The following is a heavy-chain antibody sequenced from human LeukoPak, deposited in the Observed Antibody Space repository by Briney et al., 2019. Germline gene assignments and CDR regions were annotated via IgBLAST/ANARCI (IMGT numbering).Heavy chain of an antibody. Sequence: ASVTVSCKVSGYTLTELSMHWVRQAPGKGLEWMGGFDPEDGETIYAQKFQGRVTMTEDTSTDTAYMELSSLRSEDTAVYYCATASLRFSEWLPPWGYYYMDVWGKGTTVTVSS. D-gene: IGHD3-3*01. J-gene: IGHJ6*03. CDR2: FDPEDGET. V-gene: IGHV1-24*01. CDR3: ATASLRFSEWLPPWGYYYMDV. CDR1: GYTLTELS.